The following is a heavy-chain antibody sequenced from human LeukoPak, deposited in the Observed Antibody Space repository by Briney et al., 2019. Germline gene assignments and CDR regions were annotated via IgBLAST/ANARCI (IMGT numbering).Heavy chain of an antibody. V-gene: IGHV4-38-2*01. CDR2: IYHSGST. J-gene: IGHJ6*03. CDR3: ARVMGYYYYMDV. Sequence: TSETLSLTCAVSGYSIRSDYYWARVRQPPGKGLEWIGNIYHSGSTYYNPSLNSRVTISVDTSKNQFSLRLSSVTAADTAVFYCARVMGYYYYMDVWGTGTTVTVSS. CDR1: GYSIRSDYY. D-gene: IGHD3-16*01.